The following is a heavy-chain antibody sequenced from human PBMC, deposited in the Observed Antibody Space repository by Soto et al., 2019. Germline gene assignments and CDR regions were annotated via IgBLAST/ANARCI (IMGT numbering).Heavy chain of an antibody. V-gene: IGHV1-18*01. J-gene: IGHJ4*02. CDR1: GYIFTSYG. CDR3: ARGRYGDY. CDR2: ISAHNGNT. Sequence: QAHLVQSGPEVKKPGASVKVSCKGSGYIFTSYGIAWVRQAPGQGREWMGWISAHNGNTEYAQKFQGRVTVTRDTSTSTAYLELRSLRSDDTALYYCARGRYGDYWGQGALVTVSS. D-gene: IGHD4-17*01.